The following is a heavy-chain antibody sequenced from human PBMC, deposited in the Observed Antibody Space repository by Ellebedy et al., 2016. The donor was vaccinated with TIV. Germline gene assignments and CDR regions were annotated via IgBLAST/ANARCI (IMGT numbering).Heavy chain of an antibody. Sequence: GESLKISCAASGFTVSSNYMSWVRQAPGKGLELVKVIYSGGSTYYADSVKGRFPISRDNSKNTLYPQMHSLRAEYTAVYYCARGGYGWDYWGQGTLVTVSS. CDR2: IYSGGST. D-gene: IGHD3-10*01. V-gene: IGHV3-66*01. CDR1: GFTVSSNY. CDR3: ARGGYGWDY. J-gene: IGHJ4*02.